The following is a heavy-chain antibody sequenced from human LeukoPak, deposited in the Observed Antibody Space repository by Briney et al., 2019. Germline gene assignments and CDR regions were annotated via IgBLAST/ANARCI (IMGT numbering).Heavy chain of an antibody. Sequence: GRSLRLSCAASGFTFSSYSMNWVSQAPGKWLEWVSSISSSSSYIYYADSVTGRFTISRDNAKNSLYLQMNSLRAEDTAVYYCAISGADAFDIWGQGTMVTVSS. CDR2: ISSSSSYI. CDR1: GFTFSSYS. V-gene: IGHV3-21*01. D-gene: IGHD6-19*01. J-gene: IGHJ3*02. CDR3: AISGADAFDI.